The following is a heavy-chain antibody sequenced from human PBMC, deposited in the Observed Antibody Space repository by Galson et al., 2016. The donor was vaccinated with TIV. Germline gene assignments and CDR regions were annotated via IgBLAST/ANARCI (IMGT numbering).Heavy chain of an antibody. CDR1: GFIFSDFY. Sequence: SLRLSCAASGFIFSDFYMSWVRQAPGKGLEWISYISGSGTTTYYADSVKGRITVSRDNAKNSLYLQMNSLRAEDTAVYYCARVPAKLDAQTNYGMDVWGQGTTVTVSS. J-gene: IGHJ6*02. D-gene: IGHD1-1*01. V-gene: IGHV3-11*01. CDR3: ARVPAKLDAQTNYGMDV. CDR2: ISGSGTTT.